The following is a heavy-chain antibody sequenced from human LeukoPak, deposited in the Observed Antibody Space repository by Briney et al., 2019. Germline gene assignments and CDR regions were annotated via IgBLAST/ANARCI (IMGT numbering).Heavy chain of an antibody. CDR3: AREGYCRGGTCYSFDY. V-gene: IGHV1-46*01. CDR1: GYTFTSYG. Sequence: ASVKVSCKASGYTFTSYGISWVRQAPGQGLEWMGIINPSGGSTSYAQKFQGRVTMTRDMSTSTVYMELSSLRFEDTAVYFCAREGYCRGGTCYSFDYWGQGTLVTVSS. D-gene: IGHD2-15*01. J-gene: IGHJ4*02. CDR2: INPSGGST.